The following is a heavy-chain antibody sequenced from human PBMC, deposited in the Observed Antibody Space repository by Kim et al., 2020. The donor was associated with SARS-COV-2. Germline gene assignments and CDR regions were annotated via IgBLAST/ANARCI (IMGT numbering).Heavy chain of an antibody. D-gene: IGHD3-16*01. CDR1: GHIFTRDS. CDR3: LGGFYFDY. CDR2: IDCGNGNT. J-gene: IGHJ4*02. V-gene: IGHV1-3*01. Sequence: ASVKVSCKTSGHIFTRDSIHWVRQAPGQGLEWMGGIDCGNGNTIYSQKFQGRVTFTTDTSASTDYMELSFLRSEDSAVYYCLGGFYFDYWGQGTLVTVSS.